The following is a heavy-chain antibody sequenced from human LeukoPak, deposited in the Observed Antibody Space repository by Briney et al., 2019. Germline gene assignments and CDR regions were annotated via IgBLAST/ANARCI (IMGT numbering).Heavy chain of an antibody. CDR1: GYTFTSYG. CDR3: ARDSSTSRYYYYYMDV. D-gene: IGHD2-2*01. CDR2: ISAYNGNT. J-gene: IGHJ6*03. V-gene: IGHV1-18*01. Sequence: GASVKVSCKASGYTFTSYGISWVRQAPGQGLEWMGWISAYNGNTNYAQKLQGRVTMTTDTSTSTAYMELRSLRSDDTAVYYCARDSSTSRYYYYYMDVWGKGTTVTVSS.